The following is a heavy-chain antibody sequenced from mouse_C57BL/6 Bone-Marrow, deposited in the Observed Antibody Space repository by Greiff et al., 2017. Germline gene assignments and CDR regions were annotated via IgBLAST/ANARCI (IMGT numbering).Heavy chain of an antibody. Sequence: VQLQQSGPGLVKPSPSLSLTCSVTGYSITSGYYWNWIRQFPGNKLEWMGNISYDGSNNYNPSLKNRISITRDTSKNQFFLKLNSVTTEDTATYYCAREGYGSFFDYWGQGTTLTVSS. CDR3: AREGYGSFFDY. D-gene: IGHD1-1*01. J-gene: IGHJ2*01. CDR2: ISYDGSN. CDR1: GYSITSGYY. V-gene: IGHV3-6*01.